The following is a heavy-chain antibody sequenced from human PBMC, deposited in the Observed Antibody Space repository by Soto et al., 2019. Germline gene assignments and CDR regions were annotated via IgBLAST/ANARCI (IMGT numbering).Heavy chain of an antibody. CDR3: ARDRGTIFGVVIYYYYYGMDV. Sequence: SQTLSLTCAISGDSVSSNSAAWNWIRQSPSRGLEWLGRTYYRSKWYNDYAVSVKSRITINPDTSKNQFSLQPNSVTPEDTAVYYCARDRGTIFGVVIYYYYYGMDVWGQGTTVTVSS. CDR1: GDSVSSNSAA. CDR2: TYYRSKWYN. J-gene: IGHJ6*02. V-gene: IGHV6-1*01. D-gene: IGHD3-3*01.